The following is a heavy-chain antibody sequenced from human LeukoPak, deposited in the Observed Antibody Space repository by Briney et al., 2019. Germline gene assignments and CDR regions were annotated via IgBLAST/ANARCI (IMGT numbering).Heavy chain of an antibody. V-gene: IGHV3-7*03. CDR2: VNRDGSET. Sequence: GGSLRLSCAASGFALSSHWMTWVRQVPGRGPEWVANVNRDGSETYYLDSVKGRFTISKDNAKNSLYLQMNSLRAEDTALYHCARNNAMDVWGQGTTVIVTS. J-gene: IGHJ6*02. D-gene: IGHD2-8*01. CDR3: ARNNAMDV. CDR1: GFALSSHW.